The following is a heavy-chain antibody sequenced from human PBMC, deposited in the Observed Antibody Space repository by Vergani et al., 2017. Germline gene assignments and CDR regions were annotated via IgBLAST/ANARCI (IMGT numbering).Heavy chain of an antibody. CDR1: GVSISRYY. Sequence: QAQLQESGPGLVKPSETLSLTCTVSGVSISRYYWSWLRQPPGQGLECLGYISYSGSRSTNYNPSLKGRVTISMDTSQNQFSLELYSVTAADTAVYYCASYPGWSGGSCYSADYWGQGILVTVSS. D-gene: IGHD2-15*01. CDR3: ASYPGWSGGSCYSADY. V-gene: IGHV4-59*01. J-gene: IGHJ4*02. CDR2: ISYSGSRST.